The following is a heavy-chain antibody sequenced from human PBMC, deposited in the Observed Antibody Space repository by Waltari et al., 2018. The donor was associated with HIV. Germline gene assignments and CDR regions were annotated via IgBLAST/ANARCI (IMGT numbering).Heavy chain of an antibody. CDR2: ISYDGSNK. Sequence: QVQLVESGGGVVQPGRSLRLSCAASGFSFSTYGMHWLRQAPGKGLEWVAVISYDGSNKYYADSVKGRFTISRDNSKNTLYLQMNSLRAEDTAVYYCAKDKGGVTYIFDYWGQGTLVTVSS. D-gene: IGHD1-1*01. J-gene: IGHJ4*02. CDR3: AKDKGGVTYIFDY. V-gene: IGHV3-30*18. CDR1: GFSFSTYG.